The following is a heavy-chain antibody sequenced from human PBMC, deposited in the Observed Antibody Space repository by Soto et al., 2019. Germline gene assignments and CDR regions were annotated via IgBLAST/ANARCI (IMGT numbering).Heavy chain of an antibody. D-gene: IGHD2-2*01. CDR3: ARHYCSSTSCYPVYYYYYGMDV. Sequence: GESLKFSCKGSGYSFTSYWIGWVRQMPGKGLEWMGIIYPGDSDTRYSPSFQGQVTISADKSISTAYLQWSSLKASDTAMYYCARHYCSSTSCYPVYYYYYGMDVWGQGTTVTVSS. CDR2: IYPGDSDT. CDR1: GYSFTSYW. J-gene: IGHJ6*02. V-gene: IGHV5-51*01.